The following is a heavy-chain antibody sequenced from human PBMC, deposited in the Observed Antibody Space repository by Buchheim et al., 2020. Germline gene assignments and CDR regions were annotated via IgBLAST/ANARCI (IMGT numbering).Heavy chain of an antibody. CDR1: GFSSSSYA. D-gene: IGHD6-19*01. V-gene: IGHV3-23*01. Sequence: EVQLLESGGGSVQPGGSLRLSCAASGFSSSSYAMGWVRQAPGTGLEWVSGISSSGRSTYYADSVKGRFTISRDNSKNALYLQMNSLRAEDTALYYCAKPSSGWTSFDNWGRGTL. CDR2: ISSSGRST. CDR3: AKPSSGWTSFDN. J-gene: IGHJ4*02.